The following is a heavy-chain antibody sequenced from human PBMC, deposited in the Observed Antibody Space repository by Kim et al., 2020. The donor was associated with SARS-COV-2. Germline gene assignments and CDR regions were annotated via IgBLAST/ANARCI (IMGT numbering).Heavy chain of an antibody. CDR2: IVVGSGNT. D-gene: IGHD3-3*01. CDR3: AAFMYYDFWSGYHTDYGMDV. V-gene: IGHV1-58*01. J-gene: IGHJ6*02. CDR1: GFTFTSSA. Sequence: SVKVSCKASGFTFTSSAVQWVRQARGQRLEWIGWIVVGSGNTNYAQKFQERVTITRDMSTSTAYMELSSLRSEDTGVYYCAAFMYYDFWSGYHTDYGMDVWGQGTTVTVSS.